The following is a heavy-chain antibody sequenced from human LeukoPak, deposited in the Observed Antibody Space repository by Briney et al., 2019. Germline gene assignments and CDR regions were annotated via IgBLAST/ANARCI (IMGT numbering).Heavy chain of an antibody. CDR2: IKGDGSEK. D-gene: IGHD4-23*01. J-gene: IGHJ4*02. V-gene: IGHV3-7*04. CDR1: RFTFSSYW. Sequence: GGSLRLSCAASRFTFSSYWMSWVRQAPGKGLEWVANIKGDGSEKNYVASVKGRFTISRDNAENSLHLQMYSLRAEDTAVYYCLRDYGGSWGQGTLVAVS. CDR3: LRDYGGS.